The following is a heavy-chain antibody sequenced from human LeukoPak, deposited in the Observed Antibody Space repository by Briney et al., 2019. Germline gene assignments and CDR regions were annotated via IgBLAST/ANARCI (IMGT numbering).Heavy chain of an antibody. CDR1: GGSISSGDYY. Sequence: QTLSLTCTVSGGSISSGDYYWSWIRQPPGKALEWLALIYWNDDKRYSPSLKSRLTITKDTSKNQVALTMTNMDPVDTATYYCAHSWLRYCSGGSCPDAFDIWGQGTMVTVSS. CDR3: AHSWLRYCSGGSCPDAFDI. CDR2: IYWNDDK. J-gene: IGHJ3*02. V-gene: IGHV2-5*01. D-gene: IGHD2-15*01.